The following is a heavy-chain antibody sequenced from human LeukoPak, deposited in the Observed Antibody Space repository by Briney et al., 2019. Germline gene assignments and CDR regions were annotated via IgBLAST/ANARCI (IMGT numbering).Heavy chain of an antibody. D-gene: IGHD2-15*01. CDR3: TRDIDWLDC. V-gene: IGHV3-7*01. J-gene: IGHJ5*01. Sequence: GGSLRLSCIASGFNMSDYWMSWVRQAPGKWLEWVANIKQDGSEIYSGDSLKGRFTISGDNAKNSLYLQMNSLRGEDTAVYYCTRDIDWLDCWGQGTLVTVSS. CDR2: IKQDGSEI. CDR1: GFNMSDYW.